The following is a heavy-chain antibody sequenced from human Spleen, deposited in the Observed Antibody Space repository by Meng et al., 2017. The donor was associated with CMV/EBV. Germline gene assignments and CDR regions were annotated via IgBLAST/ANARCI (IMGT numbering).Heavy chain of an antibody. CDR3: ARDGADSGSPNWFDP. D-gene: IGHD1-26*01. J-gene: IGHJ5*02. V-gene: IGHV3-7*01. CDR1: GFTFSSYW. Sequence: GESLKISCAASGFTFSSYWMSWVRQAPGKGLEWMANIKQDGSEKYYVDSVKGRFTISRDNAKNSLYLQMNSLRAEDTAVYYCARDGADSGSPNWFDPWGQGTLVTVSS. CDR2: IKQDGSEK.